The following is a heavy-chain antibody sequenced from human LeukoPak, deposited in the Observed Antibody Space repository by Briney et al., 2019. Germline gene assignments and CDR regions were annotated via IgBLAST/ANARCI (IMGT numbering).Heavy chain of an antibody. CDR2: INPSGGST. J-gene: IGHJ4*02. Sequence: ASVKVSCKASGYTFTSYYMHCVRQAPGQGLEWMGIINPSGGSTSFAQQLQGRVTMTRDTSTSTVYMELSSLRSEDTAVYYCARDTPENYYDSNGSLDYWGQGTLVTVSS. D-gene: IGHD3-22*01. CDR1: GYTFTSYY. CDR3: ARDTPENYYDSNGSLDY. V-gene: IGHV1-46*04.